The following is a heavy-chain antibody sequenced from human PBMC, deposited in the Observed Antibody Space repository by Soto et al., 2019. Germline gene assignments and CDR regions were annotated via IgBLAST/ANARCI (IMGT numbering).Heavy chain of an antibody. Sequence: PSETLSLTCTVSGLSITNNYWSWIRQPPGKGLEWIGYIYYTGSTNYDPSLKSRVTMSVDTSKNQFSLNLASLTAADTAIYYCARANWYSEHWGQGTLVTVSS. CDR1: GLSITNNY. CDR3: ARANWYSEH. CDR2: IYYTGST. D-gene: IGHD7-27*01. J-gene: IGHJ4*02. V-gene: IGHV4-59*13.